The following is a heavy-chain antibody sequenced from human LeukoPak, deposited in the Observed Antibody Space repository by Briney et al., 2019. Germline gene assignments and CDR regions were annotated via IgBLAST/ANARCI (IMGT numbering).Heavy chain of an antibody. Sequence: ASVKVSCKASGYTFTSYDINWVRQATGQGLEWMGWMNPNSGNTGYAQKFQGRVTMTRNTSISTAYMELSSLRSEDTAVYYCARGYCSSTSCYTDRFDPWGQGTLVTVSS. J-gene: IGHJ5*02. CDR3: ARGYCSSTSCYTDRFDP. V-gene: IGHV1-8*01. CDR1: GYTFTSYD. CDR2: MNPNSGNT. D-gene: IGHD2-2*02.